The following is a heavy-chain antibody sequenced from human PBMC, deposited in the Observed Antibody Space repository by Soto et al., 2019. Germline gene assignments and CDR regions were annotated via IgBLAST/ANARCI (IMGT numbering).Heavy chain of an antibody. Sequence: QVQLVQSGDDVKKPGDSVKVSCKASGYTLTSYGISWVRQAPGQGLEWVGWISADNGHTIYAERLQGRVTVTADTSTRTVSMELRSLRPDDTALYYCARAPMRFLEWSYGGMDVWGQGTTVTVSS. V-gene: IGHV1-18*01. CDR1: GYTLTSYG. CDR3: ARAPMRFLEWSYGGMDV. J-gene: IGHJ6*02. CDR2: ISADNGHT. D-gene: IGHD3-3*01.